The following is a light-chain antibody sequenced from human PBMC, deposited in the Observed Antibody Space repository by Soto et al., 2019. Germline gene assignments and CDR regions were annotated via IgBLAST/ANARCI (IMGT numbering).Light chain of an antibody. Sequence: EIVLTQSPGTLSLSPGERATLSCRASQSVSSSYLAWYQQKPGQAPRLLIYGASSRATGIPDRFSGSGSGTDFTRTSSRLEPEDFAVYYCHQYGGSPRTLGQGTKVDIQ. J-gene: IGKJ1*01. CDR3: HQYGGSPRT. CDR1: QSVSSSY. CDR2: GAS. V-gene: IGKV3-20*01.